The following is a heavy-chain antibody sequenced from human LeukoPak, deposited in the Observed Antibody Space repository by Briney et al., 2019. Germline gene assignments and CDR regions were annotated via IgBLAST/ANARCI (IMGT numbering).Heavy chain of an antibody. CDR2: IYHSGST. V-gene: IGHV4-59*01. D-gene: IGHD6-13*01. J-gene: IGHJ4*02. CDR1: GDSISSYY. CDR3: ATGYSSTWYYFDY. Sequence: SETLSLTCTVSGDSISSYYWSWIRQPPGKGLEWIGYIYHSGSTNYIPSLKSRVTISADTSKDQFSLKLASVTAADTAVYYCATGYSSTWYYFDYWGQGTLVTVSS.